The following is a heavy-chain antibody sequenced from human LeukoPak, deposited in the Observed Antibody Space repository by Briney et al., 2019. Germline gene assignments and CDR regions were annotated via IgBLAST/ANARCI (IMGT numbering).Heavy chain of an antibody. CDR1: GGTFSSYA. J-gene: IGHJ4*02. D-gene: IGHD4-17*01. V-gene: IGHV1-69*13. CDR3: ARVYGDDGTDY. Sequence: SVKVSRKASGGTFSSYAISWVRQAPGQGLEWMGGIIPIFGTANYAQKFQGRVTITADESTSTAHMELSSLRSEDTAVYYCARVYGDDGTDYWGQGTLVTVSS. CDR2: IIPIFGTA.